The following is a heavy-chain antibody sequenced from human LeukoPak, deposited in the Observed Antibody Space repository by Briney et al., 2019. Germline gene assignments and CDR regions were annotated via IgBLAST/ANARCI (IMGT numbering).Heavy chain of an antibody. V-gene: IGHV1-69*04. CDR3: ATEDRYCSGGSCYSEYAFDI. J-gene: IGHJ3*02. CDR1: GGTFSSYS. Sequence: GASVKVSCKASGGTFSSYSIAWVRQAPGQGLEWVGRIIPVLGIPNYAKTFQGRVTITADKSTSTAYMELSSLRSEDTAVYYCATEDRYCSGGSCYSEYAFDIWGQGTMVTVSS. D-gene: IGHD2-15*01. CDR2: IIPVLGIP.